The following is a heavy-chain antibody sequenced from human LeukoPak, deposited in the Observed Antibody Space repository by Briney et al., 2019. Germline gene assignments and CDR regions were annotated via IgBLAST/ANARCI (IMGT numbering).Heavy chain of an antibody. CDR3: AKFYRATRGACDS. J-gene: IGHJ4*02. CDR2: ISGSDGST. CDR1: GFSFSSFG. V-gene: IGHV3-23*01. D-gene: IGHD2-21*02. Sequence: KPGGSLRLSCAASGFSFSSFGMSWVRQAPGKGLEWVSRISGSDGSTDYADSVKGRFTISRDNSKNTLYLQMNSLRAEDTAIYYCAKFYRATRGACDSWGQGTLVTVSS.